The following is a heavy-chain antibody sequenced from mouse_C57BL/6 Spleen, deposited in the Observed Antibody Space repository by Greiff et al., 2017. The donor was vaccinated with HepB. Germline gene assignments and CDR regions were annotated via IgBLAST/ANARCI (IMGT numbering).Heavy chain of an antibody. CDR2: INPGSGGT. CDR3: ARGYYGSRYFDG. V-gene: IGHV1-54*01. CDR1: GYAFTNYL. J-gene: IGHJ1*03. Sequence: QVQLQQSGAELVRPGTSVKVSCKASGYAFTNYLIEWVKQRPGQGLEWIGVINPGSGGTNYNEKFKGKATLTADKSSSTAYMQLSSLTSEDSAVYFCARGYYGSRYFDGWGTGTTVTVSS. D-gene: IGHD1-1*01.